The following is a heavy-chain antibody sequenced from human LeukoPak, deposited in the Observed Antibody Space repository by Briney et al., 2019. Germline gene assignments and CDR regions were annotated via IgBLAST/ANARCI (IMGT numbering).Heavy chain of an antibody. Sequence: GWSLRLSCAASGLTFSSYEMNWIRQAPGKGLEWVSYINFSGSSIYYADSVKGRFTISRDNAKKSLYLQMHSLRAEDTAVYYCARDSHKFDSSGYYPDAFDIWGQGTMVTVSS. CDR3: ARDSHKFDSSGYYPDAFDI. J-gene: IGHJ3*02. CDR2: INFSGSSI. D-gene: IGHD3-22*01. V-gene: IGHV3-48*03. CDR1: GLTFSSYE.